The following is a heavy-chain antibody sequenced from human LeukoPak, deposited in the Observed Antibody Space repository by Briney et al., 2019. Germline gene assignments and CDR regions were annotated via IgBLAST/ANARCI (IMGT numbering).Heavy chain of an antibody. CDR1: GFTFSSYW. CDR3: ARDWSIAAAGTGAFDI. D-gene: IGHD6-13*01. CDR2: IKQDGSEK. Sequence: GGSPRLSCAASGFTFSSYWMSWVRQAPGKGLEWVANIKQDGSEKYYVDSVKGRFTISRDNAKNSLYLQMNSLRAEDTAVYYCARDWSIAAAGTGAFDIWGQGTMVTVSS. J-gene: IGHJ3*02. V-gene: IGHV3-7*01.